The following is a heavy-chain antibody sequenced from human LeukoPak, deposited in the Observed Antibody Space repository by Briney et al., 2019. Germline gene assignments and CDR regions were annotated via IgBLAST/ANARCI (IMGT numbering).Heavy chain of an antibody. CDR1: GFTFSSYG. Sequence: GGSLRLSCAASGFTFSSYGMHWVRQAPGKGLEWVAVIWYDGSNKYYADSVKGRFTISRDNSKNTLYLQMNSLRAEDTAVYYCARDRGYDILTGYQRYYYGMDVWGQGTTVTVSS. CDR2: IWYDGSNK. J-gene: IGHJ6*02. V-gene: IGHV3-33*01. D-gene: IGHD3-9*01. CDR3: ARDRGYDILTGYQRYYYGMDV.